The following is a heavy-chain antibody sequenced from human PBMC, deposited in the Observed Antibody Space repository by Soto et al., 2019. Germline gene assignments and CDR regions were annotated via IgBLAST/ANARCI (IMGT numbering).Heavy chain of an antibody. CDR1: GGSISSGGFY. CDR3: SSGKSIVVVPAACFDH. J-gene: IGHJ4*02. Sequence: SETLCLTCTVSGGSISSGGFYWIWIRQHPGKGLEWIGYIYYSGSTYYNPSLKSRGTISVDTSKNQFSLKLSSVTAADTAVYYCSSGKSIVVVPAACFDHWGPGTLVPV. V-gene: IGHV4-31*03. CDR2: IYYSGST. D-gene: IGHD2-2*01.